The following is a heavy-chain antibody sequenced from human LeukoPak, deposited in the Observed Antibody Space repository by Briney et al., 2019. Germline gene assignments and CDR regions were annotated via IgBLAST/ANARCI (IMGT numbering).Heavy chain of an antibody. D-gene: IGHD3-22*01. CDR1: GYTFTSYA. J-gene: IGHJ4*02. V-gene: IGHV1-3*02. CDR3: ARDSSGYMIDY. CDR2: SNVGNGNT. Sequence: ASVKVSCKASGYTFTSYAMHWVRQAPGQRLEWMGWSNVGNGNTKYSQEFQGRVTITRDTSASTAYMELSSLRSDDTAVYYCARDSSGYMIDYWGQGTLVTVSS.